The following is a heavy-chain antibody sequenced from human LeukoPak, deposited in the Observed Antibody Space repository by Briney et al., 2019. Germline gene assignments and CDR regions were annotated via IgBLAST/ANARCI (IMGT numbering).Heavy chain of an antibody. J-gene: IGHJ4*02. D-gene: IGHD3-22*01. CDR2: INPSSGGK. Sequence: GASVKVSCKASGYTFTGYYMHWVRQAPGQGREXXXWINPSSGGKNYAQXFXGRVTMTRDTSTSTAYMELSRLRSDDTAVYYCARNFYFDSSGYYHYWGQGTLVTVSS. CDR1: GYTFTGYY. V-gene: IGHV1-2*02. CDR3: ARNFYFDSSGYYHY.